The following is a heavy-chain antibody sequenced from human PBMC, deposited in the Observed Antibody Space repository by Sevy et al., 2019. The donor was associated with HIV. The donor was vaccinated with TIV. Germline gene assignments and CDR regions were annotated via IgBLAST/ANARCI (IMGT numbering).Heavy chain of an antibody. Sequence: GGSLRLSCAASGFTFSSYSMNWVRQAPGKGLEWVSSISSSSSYIYYADSVKGRFTISRDNAKNSLYLQMNSLRAKDTAVYYCARKEIWFGELLSTGFDYWGQGTLVTVSS. D-gene: IGHD3-10*01. CDR3: ARKEIWFGELLSTGFDY. CDR2: ISSSSSYI. CDR1: GFTFSSYS. V-gene: IGHV3-21*01. J-gene: IGHJ4*02.